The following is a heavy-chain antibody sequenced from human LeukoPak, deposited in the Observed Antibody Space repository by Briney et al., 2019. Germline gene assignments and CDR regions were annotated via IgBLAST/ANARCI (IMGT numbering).Heavy chain of an antibody. CDR3: ARVGTYGTDAFDI. Sequence: GASVKVSCEASGYTFTGYYMHWVRQAPGQGLEWMGWINPNSGGTNYAQKFQGRVTMTRDTSISTAYMELSRLRSDDTAVYYCARVGTYGTDAFDIWGQGTMVTVSS. CDR1: GYTFTGYY. CDR2: INPNSGGT. J-gene: IGHJ3*02. D-gene: IGHD1-26*01. V-gene: IGHV1-2*02.